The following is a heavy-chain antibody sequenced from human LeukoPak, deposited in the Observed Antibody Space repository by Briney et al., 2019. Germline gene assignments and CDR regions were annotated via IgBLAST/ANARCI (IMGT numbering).Heavy chain of an antibody. CDR3: ASLRFGEPYFDY. Sequence: SGTLSLTCAVSGGSISSSNWWSWVRQPPGKGLEWIGEIYHSGSTNYNPSLKSRVTISVDKSKNQFSLKLSSVTAAGTAVYYCASLRFGEPYFDYWGQGTLVTVSS. V-gene: IGHV4-4*02. CDR1: GGSISSSNW. CDR2: IYHSGST. J-gene: IGHJ4*02. D-gene: IGHD3-10*01.